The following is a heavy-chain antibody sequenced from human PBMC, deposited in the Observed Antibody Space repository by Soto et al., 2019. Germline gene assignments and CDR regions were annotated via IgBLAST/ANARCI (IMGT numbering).Heavy chain of an antibody. J-gene: IGHJ3*02. D-gene: IGHD4-17*01. Sequence: QVQLVQSGAEVKKPGSSVKVSCKASGGTSTPPLITWVRQPLGNRPGWMGNILPIFGTADYAQKFQGRVTITADKSTNTASMELRSLLSEDTAVYYCARGHEYGGNSDAFDIWGQGTVVTVSS. V-gene: IGHV1-69*14. CDR3: ARGHEYGGNSDAFDI. CDR1: GGTSTPPL. CDR2: ILPIFGTA.